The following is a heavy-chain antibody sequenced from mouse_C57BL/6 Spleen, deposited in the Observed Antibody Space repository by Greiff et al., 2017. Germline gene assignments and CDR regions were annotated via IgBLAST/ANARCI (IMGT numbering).Heavy chain of an antibody. D-gene: IGHD1-1*01. CDR3: ARLHGSSRGAMDY. CDR1: GFTFSDYG. V-gene: IGHV5-17*01. CDR2: ISSGSSTI. J-gene: IGHJ4*01. Sequence: EVKLVESGGGLVKPGGSLKLSFAASGFTFSDYGMHWVRQAPEKGLEWVAYISSGSSTIYYADTVKGRFTISRDNAKNTLFLQMTSLRSEDTAMYYCARLHGSSRGAMDYWGQGTSVTVSS.